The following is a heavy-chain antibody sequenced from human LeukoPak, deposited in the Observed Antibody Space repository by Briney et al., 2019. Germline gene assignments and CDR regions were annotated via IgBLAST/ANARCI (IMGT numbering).Heavy chain of an antibody. Sequence: SETLSLTCTVSGYSITSAYYWGWIRPPPGKGREWIGSFFLKGSTYYNPSLKSRVTISVDTSKNQFSLTLSSVTAADTAVCYCARVARCTSCFDVDYWGQGTLVTVSS. CDR1: GYSITSAYY. D-gene: IGHD2-2*01. CDR3: ARVARCTSCFDVDY. V-gene: IGHV4-38-2*02. J-gene: IGHJ4*02. CDR2: FFLKGST.